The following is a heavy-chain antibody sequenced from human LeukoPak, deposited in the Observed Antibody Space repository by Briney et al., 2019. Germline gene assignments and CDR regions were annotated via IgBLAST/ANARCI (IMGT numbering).Heavy chain of an antibody. D-gene: IGHD6-13*01. V-gene: IGHV3-21*01. CDR3: ASKSWNIAAAAFDI. CDR1: GFTFSSYS. Sequence: GGSLRLSCAASGFTFSSYSMNWVRQAPGKGLEWVLSISSSSSYIYYADSVKGRFTTSRDNAKNSLYLQMNSLRAEDTAVYYCASKSWNIAAAAFDIWGQGTMVTVSS. CDR2: ISSSSSYI. J-gene: IGHJ3*02.